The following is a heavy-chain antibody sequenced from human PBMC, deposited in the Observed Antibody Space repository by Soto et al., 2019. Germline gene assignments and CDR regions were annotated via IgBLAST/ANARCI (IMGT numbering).Heavy chain of an antibody. CDR1: GGNRYT. Sequence: QVQLVQSGAEVKKPGSSVKVSCKGSGGNRYTITWVRQAPGHGLEWMGRIIPMFGIATYAQNFQGRVTISADKSTSTAYMELSSLRSEDTAVYYCARDSGRSDVVPAAISAMDVWGQGTTVTVSS. CDR2: IIPMFGIA. V-gene: IGHV1-69*08. J-gene: IGHJ6*02. CDR3: ARDSGRSDVVPAAISAMDV. D-gene: IGHD2-2*01.